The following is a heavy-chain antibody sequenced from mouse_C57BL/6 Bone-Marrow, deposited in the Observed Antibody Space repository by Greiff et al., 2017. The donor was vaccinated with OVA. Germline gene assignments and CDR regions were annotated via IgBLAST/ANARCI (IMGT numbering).Heavy chain of an antibody. CDR2: IDPSDSYT. J-gene: IGHJ2*01. CDR1: GYTFTSYW. V-gene: IGHV1-50*01. D-gene: IGHD2-4*01. CDR3: ARGDYDYHY. Sequence: QVQLQQPGAELVKPGASVKLSCKASGYTFTSYWMQWVKQRPGQGLEWIGEIDPSDSYTNYNQKFKGKATLTVDTSSSTAYMQLSSLTSEDSAVYYCARGDYDYHYWGQGTTLTVSS.